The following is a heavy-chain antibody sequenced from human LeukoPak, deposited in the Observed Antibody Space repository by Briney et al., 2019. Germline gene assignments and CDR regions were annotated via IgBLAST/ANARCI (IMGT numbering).Heavy chain of an antibody. V-gene: IGHV1-18*01. D-gene: IGHD5-18*01. Sequence: ASVKVSCKASGYTFTSYGIRWVRQAPGQGLEWMGWISAYNGNTNYAQKLQGRVTMTTDTSTSTAYMELRSLRSDHTAVYYCARDRHTAMVTSFYLLDYGGQGTLGTVSP. J-gene: IGHJ4*02. CDR1: GYTFTSYG. CDR3: ARDRHTAMVTSFYLLDY. CDR2: ISAYNGNT.